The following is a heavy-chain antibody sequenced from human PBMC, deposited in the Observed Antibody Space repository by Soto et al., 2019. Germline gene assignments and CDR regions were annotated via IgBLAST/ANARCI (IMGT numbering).Heavy chain of an antibody. V-gene: IGHV3-53*01. CDR2: IYSGGSTI. CDR1: GFTVSSNY. J-gene: IGHJ6*02. CDR3: ARNLRRSSWYRAYYSYGMDV. Sequence: GGSLRLSCAASGFTVSSNYMSWVRQAPGKGLEWVSVIYSGGSTIYYADSVKGRFTISRDNAKNSLYLKMNSLRAEDTAVYSCARNLRRSSWYRAYYSYGMDVWGQGTTVTVSS. D-gene: IGHD6-13*01.